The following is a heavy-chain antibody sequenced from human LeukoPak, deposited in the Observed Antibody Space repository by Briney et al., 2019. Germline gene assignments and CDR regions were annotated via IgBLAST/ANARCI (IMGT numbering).Heavy chain of an antibody. CDR3: AKAGSNSWLNYCDY. CDR1: GFTFSSYA. D-gene: IGHD2-2*01. V-gene: IGHV3-23*01. J-gene: IGHJ4*02. CDR2: ISEGGGST. Sequence: QAGGSLRLSCAASGFTFSSYAMNWVRQAPGKGLEWVSGISEGGGSTYYADSVKGRFTISRDNSKKTLYLQMNSLRAEDTAVYYCAKAGSNSWLNYCDYWGQGTLVTVSS.